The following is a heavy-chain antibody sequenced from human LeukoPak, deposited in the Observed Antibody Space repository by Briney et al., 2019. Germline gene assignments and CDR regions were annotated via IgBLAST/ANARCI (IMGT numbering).Heavy chain of an antibody. CDR1: GGSISSHY. D-gene: IGHD3-9*01. V-gene: IGHV4-59*06. CDR2: IYYSGST. Sequence: PSETLSLTCTVSGGSISSHYWSWIRQHPGKGLEWIGYIYYSGSTYYNPSLKSRVTISVDTSKNQFSLKLSSVTAADTAVYYCARLARYYDILTGVLYYFDYWGQGTLVTVSS. CDR3: ARLARYYDILTGVLYYFDY. J-gene: IGHJ4*02.